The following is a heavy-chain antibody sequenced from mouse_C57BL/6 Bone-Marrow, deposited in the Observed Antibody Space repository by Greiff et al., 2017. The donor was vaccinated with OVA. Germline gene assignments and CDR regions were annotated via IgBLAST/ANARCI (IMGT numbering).Heavy chain of an antibody. CDR3: ARRAIYYGNYVDY. Sequence: QLQQPGAELVMPGASVKLSCKASGYTFTSYWMHWVKQRPGQGLEWIGEIDPSDSYTNYNQKFKGKSTLTVDKSSSTAYMQLSSLTSEDSAVYYCARRAIYYGNYVDYWGQGTTLTVSS. J-gene: IGHJ2*01. V-gene: IGHV1-69*01. D-gene: IGHD2-1*01. CDR2: IDPSDSYT. CDR1: GYTFTSYW.